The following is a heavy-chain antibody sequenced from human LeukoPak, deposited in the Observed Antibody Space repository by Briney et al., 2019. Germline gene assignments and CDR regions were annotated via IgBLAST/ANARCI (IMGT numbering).Heavy chain of an antibody. D-gene: IGHD5-24*01. CDR1: GFTFGDYA. V-gene: IGHV3-49*03. CDR2: IRSKGYGGTT. Sequence: GGSLRLSCTASGFTFGDYAMTWFRQAPGKGLEWVGYIRSKGYGGTTEYAASVKGRLTISRDDSKSIAYLQMNSLKTEDTAVYYCSRGRHQTEYWGQGTLVTVSS. J-gene: IGHJ4*02. CDR3: SRGRHQTEY.